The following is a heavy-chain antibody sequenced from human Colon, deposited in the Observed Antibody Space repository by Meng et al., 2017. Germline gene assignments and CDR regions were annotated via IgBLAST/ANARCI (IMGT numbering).Heavy chain of an antibody. CDR3: ARDRPRIPGHHNALDI. J-gene: IGHJ3*02. CDR1: GGSMSSDY. CDR2: IYYSGNT. Sequence: QVQLQESGPGLVKPSETLSLTCTVPGGSMSSDYWSWVRQPPGKGLEWIGCIYYSGNTYYNPSLKSRLTISVDTSKNQFSLRLSSVAAADTAVYYCARDRPRIPGHHNALDIWGQGTMVTVSS. V-gene: IGHV4-59*01. D-gene: IGHD5-18*01.